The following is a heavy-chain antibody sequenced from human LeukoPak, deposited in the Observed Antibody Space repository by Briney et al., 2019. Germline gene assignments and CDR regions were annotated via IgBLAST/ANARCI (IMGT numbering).Heavy chain of an antibody. J-gene: IGHJ4*02. D-gene: IGHD1-26*01. V-gene: IGHV4-61*10. CDR2: INHFGST. CDR1: GGSISTGSSY. Sequence: PSETLSLTCTVSGGSISTGSSYWSWIRQPAGEGLEWIGEINHFGSTNYNPSLKSRVTISIDTSKNQFSLKLSSVTAADTAVYYCARIRSRKWGFDYWGQGTLVTVSS. CDR3: ARIRSRKWGFDY.